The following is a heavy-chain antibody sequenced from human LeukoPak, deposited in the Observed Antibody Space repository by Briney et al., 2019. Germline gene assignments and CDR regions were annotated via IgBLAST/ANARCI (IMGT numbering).Heavy chain of an antibody. V-gene: IGHV1-18*01. CDR1: GYTFTSSG. J-gene: IGHJ4*02. CDR3: ARDERRVASPPFDY. CDR2: ISNYNGNT. Sequence: ASVKVSCKASGYTFTSSGISWVRQAPGQGLEWLAWISNYNGNTNCAQNLQGRVTVTADTPTSTAYMELRSLRSDDTAVYYCARDERRVASPPFDYWGQGTLVTVSS.